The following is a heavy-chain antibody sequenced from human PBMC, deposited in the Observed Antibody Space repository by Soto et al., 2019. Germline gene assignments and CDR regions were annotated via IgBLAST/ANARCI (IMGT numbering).Heavy chain of an antibody. J-gene: IGHJ6*03. D-gene: IGHD6-6*01. CDR2: INPNSGGT. CDR1: GDTFTGYY. V-gene: IGHV1-2*02. Sequence: ASVKVSCKASGDTFTGYYMHWVRQAPGQGLEWMGWINPNSGGTNYAQKFQGRVTMTRDTSISTAYMELRGLRSDDTAVYYCARVRQLVGYFYYYMDVWGKGTTVTVS. CDR3: ARVRQLVGYFYYYMDV.